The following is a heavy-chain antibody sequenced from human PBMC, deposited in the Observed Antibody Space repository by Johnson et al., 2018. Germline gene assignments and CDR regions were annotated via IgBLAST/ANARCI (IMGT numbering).Heavy chain of an antibody. CDR3: ARGARGYCRNDVCAICESFDS. CDR2: IWYDGSNK. V-gene: IGHV3-33*01. J-gene: IGHJ3*02. Sequence: QVQLVESGGGVVQPGRSLRLSCAASGFTFSSYGMHWVRQAPGKGLEWVAVIWYDGSNKYYADSVKGRFTISRDNSKNTLYLQMNSRRAEGTAVYYCARGARGYCRNDVCAICESFDSWGQGTVVTFAS. D-gene: IGHD2-8*01. CDR1: GFTFSSYG.